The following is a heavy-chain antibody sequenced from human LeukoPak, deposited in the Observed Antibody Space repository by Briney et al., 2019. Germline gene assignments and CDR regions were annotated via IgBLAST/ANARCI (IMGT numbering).Heavy chain of an antibody. CDR1: GYTFTSYD. D-gene: IGHD2-2*01. V-gene: IGHV1-8*01. J-gene: IGHJ5*02. Sequence: ASVKVSCKASGYTFTSYDINWVRQATGQGLEWMGWMNPNSGNIGYAQKFQGRVTMTRNTSISTAYMELSSLRSEDTAVYYCLIVVVPAAMPVEGNWFDPWGQGTLVTVSS. CDR3: LIVVVPAAMPVEGNWFDP. CDR2: MNPNSGNI.